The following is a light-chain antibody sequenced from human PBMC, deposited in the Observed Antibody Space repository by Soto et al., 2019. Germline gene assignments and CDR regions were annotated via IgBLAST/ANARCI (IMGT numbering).Light chain of an antibody. CDR2: EVN. CDR3: RAYAASRNL. V-gene: IGLV2-8*01. J-gene: IGLJ1*01. CDR1: SSDVGGYNY. Sequence: QSALTQPPSASGSPGQSVAISCTGTSSDVGGYNYVSWYQQHPGKAPKLMIYEVNKRPSGVPDRFSGSKSGNTASLTVSGLQAEDEADYYCRAYAASRNLFGTGTKVTVL.